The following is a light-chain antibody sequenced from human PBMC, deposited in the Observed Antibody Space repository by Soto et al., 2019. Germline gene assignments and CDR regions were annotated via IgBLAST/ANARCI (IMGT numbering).Light chain of an antibody. CDR2: GDN. Sequence: SVVSQPPSVSGPLGQRITISCTGSSSNIGANYDVHWYRQVPGTAPKLLMSGDNNRPSGVADRFSGSKSGTSASLAITRLQAEDEADYYCQSYDSSLNRVFGTGTKVTVL. CDR3: QSYDSSLNRV. V-gene: IGLV1-40*01. CDR1: SSNIGANYD. J-gene: IGLJ1*01.